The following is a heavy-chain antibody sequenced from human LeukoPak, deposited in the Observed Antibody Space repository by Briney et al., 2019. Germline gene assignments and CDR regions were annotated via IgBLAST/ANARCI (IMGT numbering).Heavy chain of an antibody. D-gene: IGHD6-13*01. J-gene: IGHJ6*03. Sequence: PSQTTSLTCTVSGGSISSGSYEWSWIRQPAGKGLEWIGRVYTSGSTNYNPSLKSRVTISVSTSTNQCSLKLSTVTAADTAVWYCTRLRELVGTHVKSYYYYMDVWGKGTTVTVSS. CDR3: TRLRELVGTHVKSYYYYMDV. CDR1: GGSISSGSYE. CDR2: VYTSGST. V-gene: IGHV4-61*02.